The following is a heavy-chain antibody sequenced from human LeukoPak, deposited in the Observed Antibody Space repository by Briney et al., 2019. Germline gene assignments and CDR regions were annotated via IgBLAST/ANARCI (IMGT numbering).Heavy chain of an antibody. CDR1: GGSSRSGDYF. J-gene: IGHJ4*02. V-gene: IGHV4-30-4*01. CDR3: ARENNDYGGKKAFDY. CDR2: IHYSGNT. D-gene: IGHD4-23*01. Sequence: SETLSLTCAVSGGSSRSGDYFRSWIRQPPEKGLEWIGHIHYSGNTYYNPSLKSRVSISVDTSQNQFSLKLSSVTAADTAGYYCARENNDYGGKKAFDYWGQGTLVTVSS.